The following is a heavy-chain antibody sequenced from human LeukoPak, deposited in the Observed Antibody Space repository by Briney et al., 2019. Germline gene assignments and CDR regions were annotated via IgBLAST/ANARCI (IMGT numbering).Heavy chain of an antibody. CDR1: GFTFSSYE. D-gene: IGHD5-18*01. CDR3: ASVDTALFHFYGMDA. Sequence: GGSLSLSCVASGFTFSSYEMNWVRQAPGKGLEWVSYIGSRGTPMYYADSVKGRFTISRDNAKNSLSLYMDSLRVEDTAVYYCASVDTALFHFYGMDAWGPGATVTVSS. J-gene: IGHJ6*02. CDR2: IGSRGTPM. V-gene: IGHV3-48*03.